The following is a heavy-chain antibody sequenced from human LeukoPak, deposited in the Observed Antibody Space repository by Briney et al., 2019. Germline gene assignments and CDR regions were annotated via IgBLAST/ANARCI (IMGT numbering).Heavy chain of an antibody. CDR1: GLRFSDYY. J-gene: IGHJ1*01. CDR3: ATNLIGAGEYFQQ. CDR2: ISSGGDIM. V-gene: IGHV3-11*01. D-gene: IGHD2/OR15-2a*01. Sequence: GGSLRLSCAASGLRFSDYYVSWIRQAPGKGLQWVSYISSGGDIMHYADSVKGRFTSSRDNAKNSGYLVMNSLGAEDTAVYYCATNLIGAGEYFQQWGQGTLVTVSS.